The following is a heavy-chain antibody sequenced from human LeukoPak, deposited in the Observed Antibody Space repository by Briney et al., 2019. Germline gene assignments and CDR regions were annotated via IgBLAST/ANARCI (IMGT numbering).Heavy chain of an antibody. CDR2: IYYNGYT. Sequence: PSETLSLTCTVSGVSITSGDYYWSWIRQPPGKGLEWIGYIYYNGYTYYNPSLKSQITISMDKSRNQFSLKLNSVTAADTAVYYCARGLHPNSSPDYWGQGTLVTVSS. CDR1: GVSITSGDYY. D-gene: IGHD5-18*01. V-gene: IGHV4-30-4*01. CDR3: ARGLHPNSSPDY. J-gene: IGHJ4*02.